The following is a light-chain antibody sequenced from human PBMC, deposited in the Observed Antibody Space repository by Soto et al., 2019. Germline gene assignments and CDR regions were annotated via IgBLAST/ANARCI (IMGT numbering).Light chain of an antibody. CDR2: DVS. CDR1: SSDVGGYNY. V-gene: IGLV2-11*01. Sequence: QSALTQPRSVSGSPGQSVTISCTGTSSDVGGYNYVSWYQQHPGKAPKLMIYDVSKRPSGVPDRFSGSKSGNTASLTISGLQAEDEADYYCCSYAGSSTLFGTGTKVTVL. J-gene: IGLJ1*01. CDR3: CSYAGSSTL.